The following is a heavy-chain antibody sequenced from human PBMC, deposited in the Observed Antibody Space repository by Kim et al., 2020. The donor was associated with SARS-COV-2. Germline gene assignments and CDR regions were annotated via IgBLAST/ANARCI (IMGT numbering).Heavy chain of an antibody. CDR1: GFTFSSYA. CDR3: VKGGGITMVWTPFDP. Sequence: GGSLRLSCAASGFTFSSYAMHWVRQAPGKGLEYVSAISTNGGSTYYADSVKGRFTISRDNSKNTLYLQMNRLRAEDTAVYYCVKGGGITMVWTPFDPWGQGTLVTVSS. V-gene: IGHV3-64D*06. J-gene: IGHJ5*02. CDR2: ISTNGGST. D-gene: IGHD3-10*01.